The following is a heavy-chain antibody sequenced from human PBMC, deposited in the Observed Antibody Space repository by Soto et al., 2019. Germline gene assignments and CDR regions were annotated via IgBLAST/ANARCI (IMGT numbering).Heavy chain of an antibody. CDR3: ARDLGPPNWFDS. V-gene: IGHV1-18*01. Sequence: QVQLVQSGAEMKQPGASVKVSCKTSGYAFSGYRLSWVRQGPGQGLEWMGWISGYNGNTDYAQKFQARVTMTTDTVTRTDYMELRSLRSDDTAVYYCARDLGPPNWFDSWGQGTLVAVSS. CDR1: GYAFSGYR. CDR2: ISGYNGNT. D-gene: IGHD2-8*01. J-gene: IGHJ5*01.